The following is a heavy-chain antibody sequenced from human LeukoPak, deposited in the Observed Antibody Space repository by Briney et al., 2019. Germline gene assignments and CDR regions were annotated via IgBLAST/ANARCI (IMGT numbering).Heavy chain of an antibody. Sequence: PGGSLRLSCAASGFTFSSYAMSWVRQAPGKGLEWVSSISSSSTYTYYADSVKGRFTISRDNAKNSLYLQMNSLRAEDTAVYFCARGLSEATFDYWGQGTLVTVSS. D-gene: IGHD1-26*01. CDR2: ISSSSTYT. CDR1: GFTFSSYA. J-gene: IGHJ4*02. V-gene: IGHV3-21*01. CDR3: ARGLSEATFDY.